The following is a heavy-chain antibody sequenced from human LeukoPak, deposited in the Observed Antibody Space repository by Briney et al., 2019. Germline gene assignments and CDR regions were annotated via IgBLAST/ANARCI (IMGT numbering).Heavy chain of an antibody. CDR3: ARPLTPYYYGSGLNY. J-gene: IGHJ4*02. CDR1: GGSFSGYY. V-gene: IGHV4-34*01. CDR2: INHSGST. Sequence: SETLSLTCAVYGGSFSGYYWSWIRQPPGKGLEWIGEINHSGSTNYNPSLKSRVTISVDTSKNQFSLKLSSVTAADTAVYYCARPLTPYYYGSGLNYWGQGTLVTVSS. D-gene: IGHD3-10*01.